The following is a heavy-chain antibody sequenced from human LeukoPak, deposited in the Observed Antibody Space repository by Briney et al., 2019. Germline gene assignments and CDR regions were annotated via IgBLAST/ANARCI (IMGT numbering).Heavy chain of an antibody. CDR2: SKNKANSYIT. D-gene: IGHD5-24*01. Sequence: GGSLRLSCAASGFTFSDHYMDWVRQAPGKGLEWVGRSKNKANSYITQYAAFVQGRFTISRDDSKNSLYLQINSLKTEDTAVYYCARDDDGQGDYWGQGTLVTVSS. J-gene: IGHJ4*02. CDR3: ARDDDGQGDY. V-gene: IGHV3-72*01. CDR1: GFTFSDHY.